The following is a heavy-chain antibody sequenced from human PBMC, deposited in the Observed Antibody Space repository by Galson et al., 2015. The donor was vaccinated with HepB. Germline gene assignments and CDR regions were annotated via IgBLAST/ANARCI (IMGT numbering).Heavy chain of an antibody. CDR1: GFTFSRYA. CDR3: ARDRGIVAFDY. J-gene: IGHJ4*02. Sequence: SLRLSCAASGFTFSRYAMHWVRQAPGKGLEWVAVISYDGSNKYFADSVKGRFTISRDNSKNTLYLQMNSLRAEDTAVYYCARDRGIVAFDYWGQGTLVTVSS. D-gene: IGHD3-22*01. CDR2: ISYDGSNK. V-gene: IGHV3-30-3*01.